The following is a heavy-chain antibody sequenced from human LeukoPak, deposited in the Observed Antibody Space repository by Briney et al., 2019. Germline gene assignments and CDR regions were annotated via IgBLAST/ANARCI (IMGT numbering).Heavy chain of an antibody. CDR2: MNSDGTSI. Sequence: AGGSLRLSCVVSGFTFTNYWMQWARQVPGKGLVWVARMNSDGTSIIHADSVKGRFTISRDNAENTLYLQMNSLRPEDTALYYCARSQSGVFDVWGQGTMVIVSS. V-gene: IGHV3-74*01. CDR1: GFTFTNYW. CDR3: ARSQSGVFDV. J-gene: IGHJ3*01. D-gene: IGHD2-15*01.